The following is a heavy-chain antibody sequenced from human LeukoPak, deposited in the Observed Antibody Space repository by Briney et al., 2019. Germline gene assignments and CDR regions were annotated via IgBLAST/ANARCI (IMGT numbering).Heavy chain of an antibody. CDR1: GGSISSGDYY. CDR3: ARWVVVPAAFDY. J-gene: IGHJ4*02. V-gene: IGHV4-30-4*01. CDR2: IYYSGST. D-gene: IGHD2-2*01. Sequence: PSETLSLTCTVSGGSISSGDYYWSWVRQPPGKGLEWIGYIYYSGSTYYNPSLKSRVTISVDTSKNQFSLKLSSVTAADTAVYYCARWVVVPAAFDYWGQGTLVTVSS.